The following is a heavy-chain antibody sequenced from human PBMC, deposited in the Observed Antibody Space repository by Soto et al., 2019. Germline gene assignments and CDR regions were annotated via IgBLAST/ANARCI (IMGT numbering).Heavy chain of an antibody. J-gene: IGHJ6*02. D-gene: IGHD6-13*01. CDR1: GYTFTGYY. Sequence: ASVKVSCKASGYTFTGYYMHWVRQAPGQGLEWMGWINPNSGGTNYAQKFQGGVTMTRDTSISTAYMELSRLRSDDTAVYYCARSGHIAPNYGMDVWGQGTTVTVSS. V-gene: IGHV1-2*02. CDR2: INPNSGGT. CDR3: ARSGHIAPNYGMDV.